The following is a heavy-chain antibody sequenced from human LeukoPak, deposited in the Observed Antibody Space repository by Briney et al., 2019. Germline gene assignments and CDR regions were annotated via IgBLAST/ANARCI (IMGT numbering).Heavy chain of an antibody. CDR3: ARDEVRGLLDY. CDR2: ISSSSSTI. Sequence: GGSLRLSCAASGFTFSSYSMNWVRQAPGKGLEWVSYISSSSSTIYYADSVKGRFTISRDNAKNSLYLQMNSLRAEDTAVYYCARDEVRGLLDYWGQGTLVTVSS. J-gene: IGHJ4*02. D-gene: IGHD5-12*01. V-gene: IGHV3-48*04. CDR1: GFTFSSYS.